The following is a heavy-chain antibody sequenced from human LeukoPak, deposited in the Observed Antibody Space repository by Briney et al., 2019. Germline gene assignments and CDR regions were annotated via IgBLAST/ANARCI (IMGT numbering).Heavy chain of an antibody. V-gene: IGHV3-53*01. D-gene: IGHD5-24*01. CDR1: GFTVSSNY. CDR2: IYSDGST. Sequence: PGGSLRLSCAASGFTVSSNYMSWVRQAPGKGLEWVSVIYSDGSTYYADSVKGRFTISRDNSKNTLYLQMNSLRAEDTAVYYCAKGEMGTTSYYVDYWGQGTLVTVSS. CDR3: AKGEMGTTSYYVDY. J-gene: IGHJ4*02.